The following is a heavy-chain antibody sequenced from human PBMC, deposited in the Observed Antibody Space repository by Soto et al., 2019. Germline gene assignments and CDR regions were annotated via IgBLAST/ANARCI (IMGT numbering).Heavy chain of an antibody. J-gene: IGHJ6*02. CDR3: ARALWRRRWGSDYYDGMDL. Sequence: QGQLVQSGGEVKKPGASVKVSCKASGYTFDNFGIAWVRQAPGQGLEWMGWINIYNGETKYAQNVQGRVTLTRDTSATTAYMDLRSLRSDDTAVYYCARALWRRRWGSDYYDGMDLWGQGTALTVSS. CDR1: GYTFDNFG. V-gene: IGHV1-18*01. D-gene: IGHD3-16*01. CDR2: INIYNGET.